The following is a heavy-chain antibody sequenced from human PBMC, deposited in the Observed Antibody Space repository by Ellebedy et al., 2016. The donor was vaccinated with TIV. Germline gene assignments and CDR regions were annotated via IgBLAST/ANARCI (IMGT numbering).Heavy chain of an antibody. CDR1: GFTFSSYW. J-gene: IGHJ4*02. Sequence: GESLKISXAASGFTFSSYWMNWVRQAPGKGLEWVSSISSSSSYIYYADSVKGRFTISRDNAKNSLYLQINSLRAEDTAIYYCASAGGSGWYYNNYYFDYWGQGTLVTVSS. CDR2: ISSSSSYI. CDR3: ASAGGSGWYYNNYYFDY. D-gene: IGHD6-19*01. V-gene: IGHV3-21*01.